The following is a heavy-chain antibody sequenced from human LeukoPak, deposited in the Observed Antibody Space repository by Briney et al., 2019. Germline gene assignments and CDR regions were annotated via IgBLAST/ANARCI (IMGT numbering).Heavy chain of an antibody. Sequence: KPSETLSLTCAVYGGSFSAYYWSWIRQPPGKGLEWSGEINHSGSTNYNPSLKSRVTISLDTSKNQFSLKLSSVTAADTAVYYCARGGYCGGDCYENDAFDIWGQGTMVTVSS. J-gene: IGHJ3*02. V-gene: IGHV4-34*01. CDR3: ARGGYCGGDCYENDAFDI. CDR2: INHSGST. D-gene: IGHD2-21*02. CDR1: GGSFSAYY.